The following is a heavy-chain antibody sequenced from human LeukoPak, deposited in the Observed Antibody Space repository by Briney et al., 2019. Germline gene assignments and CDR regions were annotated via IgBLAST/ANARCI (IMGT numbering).Heavy chain of an antibody. J-gene: IGHJ4*02. V-gene: IGHV3-53*01. Sequence: PGGSLRLSCAASGFTFSSYGMSWVRQAPGKGLEWVSVIYSGGSTYYADSVKGRFTISRDNSKNTLYLQMNSLRAEDTAVYYCARDGYSSSWLFLNWGQGTLVTVSS. CDR2: IYSGGST. CDR1: GFTFSSYG. CDR3: ARDGYSSSWLFLN. D-gene: IGHD6-13*01.